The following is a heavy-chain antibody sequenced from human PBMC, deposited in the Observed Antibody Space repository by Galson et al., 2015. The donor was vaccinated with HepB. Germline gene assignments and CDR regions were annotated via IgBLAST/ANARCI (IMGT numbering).Heavy chain of an antibody. CDR3: ATVRGYSYGYDY. CDR2: ISISSSTI. D-gene: IGHD5-18*01. V-gene: IGHV3-48*02. J-gene: IGHJ4*02. CDR1: GFTFSSSI. Sequence: SLRLSCAASGFTFSSSIMNWVRQAPGKRLEWVSYISISSSTIYYADSVKGRFTISRDNAKNSLYLQMNSLRDDDTAVYYCATVRGYSYGYDYWGQGTLVTVSS.